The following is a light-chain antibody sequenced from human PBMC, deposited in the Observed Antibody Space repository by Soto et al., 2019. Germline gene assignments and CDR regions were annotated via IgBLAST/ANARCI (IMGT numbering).Light chain of an antibody. CDR1: IIGSKS. V-gene: IGLV3-21*02. CDR2: DDT. J-gene: IGLJ1*01. Sequence: SYELTQPPSVSVAPGQTASITCGGNIIGSKSVHWYQQKPGQAPVLVVSDDTDRPSGIPERFSGSTSGNTATLTISRVEDGDEADYYCQVWDFSSDTLYVFGTGTKLTVL. CDR3: QVWDFSSDTLYV.